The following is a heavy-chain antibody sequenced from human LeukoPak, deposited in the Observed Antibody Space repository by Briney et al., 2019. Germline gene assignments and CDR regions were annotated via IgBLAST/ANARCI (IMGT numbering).Heavy chain of an antibody. CDR3: ARGMFFPEVVTAIPADY. Sequence: GGSLRLSCAASGFTFSSYWMTWVRQAPGKGLEWVANIRRDGSEKYYMDSVKGRFTISRDNSKNTLYLQMNSLRAEDTAVYYCARGMFFPEVVTAIPADYWGQGTLVTVSS. CDR1: GFTFSSYW. J-gene: IGHJ4*02. CDR2: IRRDGSEK. V-gene: IGHV3-7*01. D-gene: IGHD2-21*02.